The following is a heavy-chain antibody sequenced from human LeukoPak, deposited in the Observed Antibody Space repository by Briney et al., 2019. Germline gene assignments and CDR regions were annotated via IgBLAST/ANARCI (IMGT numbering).Heavy chain of an antibody. CDR2: IKSKAVGGTI. D-gene: IGHD2-21*02. CDR3: STCGGDCYYNY. J-gene: IGHJ4*02. V-gene: IGHV3-15*07. Sequence: GGSLRLSCAASGFTFSSAWMNWVRQAPGKGLEWVGRIKSKAVGGTINYAAPVKGRFTISRDDSKNTVYLQMDSLKKEDTAVYYCSTCGGDCYYNYWGQGALVTVSS. CDR1: GFTFSSAW.